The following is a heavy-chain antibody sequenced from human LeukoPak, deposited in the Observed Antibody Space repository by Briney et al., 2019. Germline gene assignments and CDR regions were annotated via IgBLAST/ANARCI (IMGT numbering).Heavy chain of an antibody. CDR2: ISSGDGAV. CDR3: ARYGRLGGNAFDY. Sequence: GGSLRLSCAASGFTVSNYEMNWVRQAPGKGLEWISYISSGDGAVYYADSVKGRFTISRDNAKNSLYLQMNSLRVEDTAVYYCARYGRLGGNAFDYWGQGTLVTVSS. CDR1: GFTVSNYE. V-gene: IGHV3-48*03. D-gene: IGHD4-23*01. J-gene: IGHJ4*02.